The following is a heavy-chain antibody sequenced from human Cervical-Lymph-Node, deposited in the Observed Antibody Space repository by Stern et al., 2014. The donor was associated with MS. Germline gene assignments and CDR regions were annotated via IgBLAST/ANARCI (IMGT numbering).Heavy chain of an antibody. CDR3: AKDISVEMATIMNY. CDR2: ISWNSGSI. V-gene: IGHV3-9*01. J-gene: IGHJ4*02. CDR1: GFTFDDYA. Sequence: EVQLVESGGGLVQPGRSLRLSWAASGFTFDDYAMHWVRQAPGKGLEWVSGISWNSGSIGYADSVKGRFTISRDNAKNSLYLQMNSLRAEDTALYYCAKDISVEMATIMNYWGQGTLVTVSS. D-gene: IGHD5-24*01.